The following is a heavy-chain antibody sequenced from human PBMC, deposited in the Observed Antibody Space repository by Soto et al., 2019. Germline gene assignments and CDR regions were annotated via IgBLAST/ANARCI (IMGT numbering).Heavy chain of an antibody. Sequence: QVQLQESGPGLVKPSQTLSLTCTVSGGSISSGGYYWSWIRQHPGKGLEWIGYIYYSGSTYYNPSLTSRVTISVDTSKNHFSLKLSSVTAADTALYYCAGIYSGSPGGTLRYWGQGTLVTVSS. CDR1: GGSISSGGYY. D-gene: IGHD1-26*01. CDR2: IYYSGST. J-gene: IGHJ4*02. CDR3: AGIYSGSPGGTLRY. V-gene: IGHV4-31*03.